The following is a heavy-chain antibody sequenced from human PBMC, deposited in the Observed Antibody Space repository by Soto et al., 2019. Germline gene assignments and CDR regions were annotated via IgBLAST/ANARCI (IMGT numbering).Heavy chain of an antibody. CDR2: INPSGGST. CDR1: GYTFTRYY. V-gene: IGHV1-46*01. CDR3: VRDRDYSHYDLYYYGMAA. J-gene: IGHJ6*02. D-gene: IGHD4-4*01. Sequence: ASVKVSCKASGYTFTRYYMHWVRQAPGQGLEWMGIINPSGGSTRYAEKFQGRVTMTRDTSTSTVYMEVSSLRSEETAVYFCVRDRDYSHYDLYYYGMAACGQGTTVTVSS.